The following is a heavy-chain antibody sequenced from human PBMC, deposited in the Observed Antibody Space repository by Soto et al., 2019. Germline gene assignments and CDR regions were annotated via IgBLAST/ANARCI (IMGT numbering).Heavy chain of an antibody. CDR3: ARDRFGGTEGTNWLDP. D-gene: IGHD3-10*01. CDR1: GFKFNSYG. V-gene: IGHV3-33*01. CDR2: IRYDGSDT. Sequence: QEQLVQSGGGVVQPGRSLRLSCAASGFKFNSYGMHWVPQAPGKGLKWVAVIRYDGSDTSYGDSVKGRFTISRDNSKNTLHLQMSSLRVDDTAVYYCARDRFGGTEGTNWLDPWGQGSLVTVSS. J-gene: IGHJ5*02.